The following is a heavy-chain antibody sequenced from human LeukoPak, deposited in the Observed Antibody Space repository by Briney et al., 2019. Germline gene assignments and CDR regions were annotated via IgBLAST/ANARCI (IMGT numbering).Heavy chain of an antibody. V-gene: IGHV1-2*02. CDR2: INPNSGGT. CDR1: GYTFTDYY. Sequence: ASVKVSFKASGYTFTDYYIHWMRQAPGQGLEWMGWINPNSGGTNYAQKFQGRVTITRDTSISTAYMELSRLRSDDTALYYCATEGLLGDYTNECDPWGQGTLVTVSS. J-gene: IGHJ5*02. D-gene: IGHD4-11*01. CDR3: ATEGLLGDYTNECDP.